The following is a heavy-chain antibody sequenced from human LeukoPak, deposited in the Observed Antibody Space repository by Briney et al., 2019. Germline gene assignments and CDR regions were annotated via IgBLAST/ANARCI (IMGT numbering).Heavy chain of an antibody. J-gene: IGHJ4*02. Sequence: GGSLRLSCVGSGFSFSTDDMTWVRQAPGKGPEWVSVVSGRGDNPYYADSVRGRFTTSRDNSKNTLYLQMNSLRADDTAVYYCARGWMVKYYFDYWGQRTLVTVSS. CDR3: ARGWMVKYYFDY. V-gene: IGHV3-23*01. CDR1: GFSFSTDD. CDR2: VSGRGDNP. D-gene: IGHD6-19*01.